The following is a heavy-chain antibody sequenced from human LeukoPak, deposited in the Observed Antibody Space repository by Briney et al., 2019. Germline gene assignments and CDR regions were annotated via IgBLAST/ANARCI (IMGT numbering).Heavy chain of an antibody. CDR3: ARVDRIQLWSPLGY. CDR2: INAGNGNT. Sequence: ASVKVSCKASGYTFTSYAIHWVRQAPGQRLERMGWINAGNGNTKYSQKFQGRVTITRDTSASTAYMELSSLRSEDTAVYYCARVDRIQLWSPLGYWGQGTLVTVSS. D-gene: IGHD5-18*01. J-gene: IGHJ4*02. CDR1: GYTFTSYA. V-gene: IGHV1-3*01.